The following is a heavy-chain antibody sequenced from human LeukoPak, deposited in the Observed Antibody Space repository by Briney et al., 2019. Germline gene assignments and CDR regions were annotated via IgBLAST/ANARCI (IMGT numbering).Heavy chain of an antibody. Sequence: SVKVSYKASGGTFGSYAISWVRQAPGQGLEWMGGIIPIFGTANYTQKFQGRVTITADESTSTAYMELSSLRSEDTAVYYCARLDPRARMDVWGKGTTVTVSS. J-gene: IGHJ6*04. CDR1: GGTFGSYA. CDR3: ARLDPRARMDV. CDR2: IIPIFGTA. V-gene: IGHV1-69*13.